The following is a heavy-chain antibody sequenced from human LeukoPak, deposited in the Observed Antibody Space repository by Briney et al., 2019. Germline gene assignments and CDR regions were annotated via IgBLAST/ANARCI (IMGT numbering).Heavy chain of an antibody. CDR3: ARDASNHYYDSSGYHSSRAFDI. CDR2: ISAYTGNT. D-gene: IGHD3-22*01. Sequence: GASVKVSCKASGYTFTSYGISWVRQAPGQGLEWMGWISAYTGNTNYAQKLQGRVTMTTDTSTSTAYMELRSLRSDDTAVYYCARDASNHYYDSSGYHSSRAFDIWGQGTTVTVSS. CDR1: GYTFTSYG. V-gene: IGHV1-18*01. J-gene: IGHJ3*02.